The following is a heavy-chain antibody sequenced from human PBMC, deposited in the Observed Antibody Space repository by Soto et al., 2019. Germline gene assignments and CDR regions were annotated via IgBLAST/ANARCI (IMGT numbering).Heavy chain of an antibody. V-gene: IGHV3-11*05. J-gene: IGHJ4*02. CDR3: AGGGSGTYPHFDY. Sequence: PGGSLRLSCAASGFTFSDYYMSWIRQAPGKGLEWVSYISSSSDYRNNADSVKGRFTISRDNAKNSLYLQMNGLRGDDTAVYYCAGGGSGTYPHFDYWGQGTLVTVSS. CDR1: GFTFSDYY. CDR2: ISSSSDYR. D-gene: IGHD1-26*01.